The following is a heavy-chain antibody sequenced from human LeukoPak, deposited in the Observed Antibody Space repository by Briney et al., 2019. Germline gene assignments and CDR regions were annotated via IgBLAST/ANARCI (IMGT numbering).Heavy chain of an antibody. Sequence: GASVKVSCKTSGYTFTDYYMHWVRQAPGQGLEWMGWINSNSGGPKYAQKFQGRVTMTRDMSTSTDFMELSSLRSEDTAVYYCARDNSVGDNAWWFDPWGQGTLVTVSS. CDR3: ARDNSVGDNAWWFDP. V-gene: IGHV1-2*02. J-gene: IGHJ5*02. D-gene: IGHD1-26*01. CDR1: GYTFTDYY. CDR2: INSNSGGP.